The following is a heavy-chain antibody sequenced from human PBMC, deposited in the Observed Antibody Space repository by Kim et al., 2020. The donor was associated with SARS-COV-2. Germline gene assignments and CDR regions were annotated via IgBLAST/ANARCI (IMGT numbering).Heavy chain of an antibody. CDR1: GFTFSSYG. CDR2: ISYDGSNK. J-gene: IGHJ4*02. Sequence: GGSLRLSCAASGFTFSSYGMHWVRQAPGKGLEWVAVISYDGSNKYYADSVKGRFTISRDNSKNTLYLQMNSLRAEDTAVYYCAKDRWDSGWHFDYWGQGTLVTVSS. V-gene: IGHV3-30*18. D-gene: IGHD6-19*01. CDR3: AKDRWDSGWHFDY.